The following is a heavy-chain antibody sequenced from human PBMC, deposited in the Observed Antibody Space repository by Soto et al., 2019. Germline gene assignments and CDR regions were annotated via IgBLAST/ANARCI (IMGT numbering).Heavy chain of an antibody. Sequence: PSQTLSLTCAISGDSVSGNSAAWNWIRQSPSRGLEWLGRTYYRSKWYNDYAVSVKSRITVTPDTSKNQFSLHLNSVTPEDTAVYYCAREFAYHESSDSYFDYWGQGALVTVSS. CDR1: GDSVSGNSAA. D-gene: IGHD6-19*01. CDR2: TYYRSKWYN. J-gene: IGHJ4*02. V-gene: IGHV6-1*01. CDR3: AREFAYHESSDSYFDY.